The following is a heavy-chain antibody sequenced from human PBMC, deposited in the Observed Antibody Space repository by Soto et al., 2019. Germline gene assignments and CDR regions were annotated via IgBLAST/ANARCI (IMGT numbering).Heavy chain of an antibody. J-gene: IGHJ6*02. CDR2: IYNSGSS. Sequence: SETLSLTCTVSGDSISRNGYFWTWIRQHPGKGLEWIGYIYNSGSSYYNPSLKSRVIISVDTSKNHFSLNLTAVTAADTAVYYCARGTMLRGPGYYYAMDVWGQGTTVTVSS. D-gene: IGHD3-10*01. CDR3: ARGTMLRGPGYYYAMDV. CDR1: GDSISRNGYF. V-gene: IGHV4-31*03.